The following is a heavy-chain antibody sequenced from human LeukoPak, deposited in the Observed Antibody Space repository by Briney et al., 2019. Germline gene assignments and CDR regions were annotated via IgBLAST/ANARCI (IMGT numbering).Heavy chain of an antibody. CDR1: SFTFNIYA. J-gene: IGHJ4*02. D-gene: IGHD6-19*01. V-gene: IGHV3-33*08. Sequence: GGSLRRSCAAYSFTFNIYAINRLRQAPGKGLEWVAVIWYDGSNKHYADSVKGRFTISRDNSKNTLYLQMNSMRGGETAVSYCSRIIRPRLEYTSGWDKYNPFDYWGQGTLVTVSS. CDR2: IWYDGSNK. CDR3: SRIIRPRLEYTSGWDKYNPFDY.